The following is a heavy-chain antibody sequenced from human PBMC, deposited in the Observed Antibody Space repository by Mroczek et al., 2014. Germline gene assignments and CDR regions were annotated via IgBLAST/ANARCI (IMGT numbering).Heavy chain of an antibody. CDR3: ARLAVVGFLPPYNWFDP. Sequence: QVQLQESGPGLVKPSETLSLTCTVSGGSISSSSYYWGWIRQPPGKGLEWIGSIYYSGSTYYNPSLKSRVTISVDTSKNQFSLKLSSVTAADTAVYYCARLAVVGFLPPYNWFDPWGQGTLVTVSS. V-gene: IGHV4-39*01. CDR1: GGSISSSSYY. CDR2: IYYSGST. D-gene: IGHD2-15*01. J-gene: IGHJ5*02.